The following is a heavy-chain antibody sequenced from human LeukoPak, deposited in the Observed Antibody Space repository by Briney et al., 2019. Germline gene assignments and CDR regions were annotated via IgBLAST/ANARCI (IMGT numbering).Heavy chain of an antibody. CDR1: GFTFSSYA. V-gene: IGHV3-30-3*01. Sequence: GRSLRLSCAASGFTFSSYAMHWVRQAPGKGLEWVAVISYDGSNEYYADSVKGRFTISRDNSKNTLYLQMNSLRAEDTAVYYCHGAGTGYSSSWYSSPTIDYWGQGTLVTVSS. CDR3: HGAGTGYSSSWYSSPTIDY. CDR2: ISYDGSNE. D-gene: IGHD6-13*01. J-gene: IGHJ4*02.